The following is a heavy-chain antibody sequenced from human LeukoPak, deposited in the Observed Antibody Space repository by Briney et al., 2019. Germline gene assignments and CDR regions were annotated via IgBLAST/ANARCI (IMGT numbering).Heavy chain of an antibody. Sequence: GGSLRLSCEASGFTFSSSWMTWVRQAPGKGLEWVANIKEDGSEKYYVDSVKGRFTISRDNAKNSLYLQMSSLRAEDTVVYYCARDRRAHGYWGQGTLVTVSS. V-gene: IGHV3-7*03. J-gene: IGHJ4*02. CDR1: GFTFSSSW. CDR2: IKEDGSEK. CDR3: ARDRRAHGY.